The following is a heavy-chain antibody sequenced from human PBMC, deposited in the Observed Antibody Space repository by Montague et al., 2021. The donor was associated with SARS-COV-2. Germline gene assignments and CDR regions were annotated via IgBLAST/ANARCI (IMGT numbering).Heavy chain of an antibody. CDR2: IYYSVST. D-gene: IGHD2-15*01. Sequence: TLSLTCAVSGASISSGGYYWNWLRQHPEKGLEWIGYIYYSVSTNYNPSLRSRVTISEDTAKNRFSLKLTSVTAADTAVYYCARDKEMIFWGQGILVTVSS. CDR1: GASISSGGYY. V-gene: IGHV4-31*11. J-gene: IGHJ4*02. CDR3: ARDKEMIF.